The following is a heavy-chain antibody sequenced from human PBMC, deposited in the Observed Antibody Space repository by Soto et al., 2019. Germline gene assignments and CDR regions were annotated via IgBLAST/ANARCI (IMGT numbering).Heavy chain of an antibody. CDR2: IIPILGIA. CDR3: ARDAYCGGDCYSSWFDP. D-gene: IGHD2-21*02. Sequence: QVQLVQSGAEVKKPGSSVKVSCKASGGTFSSYTISWVRQAPGQGLEWMGRIIPILGIANYAQKFQGRVTITAXXTXSXXYMALSSLRSEDTAVYYCARDAYCGGDCYSSWFDPWGQGTLVTVSS. CDR1: GGTFSSYT. J-gene: IGHJ5*02. V-gene: IGHV1-69*02.